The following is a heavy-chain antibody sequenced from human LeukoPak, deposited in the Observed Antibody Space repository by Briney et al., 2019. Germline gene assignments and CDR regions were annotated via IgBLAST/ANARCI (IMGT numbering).Heavy chain of an antibody. CDR1: GFTFSSYA. J-gene: IGHJ4*02. V-gene: IGHV3-23*01. Sequence: PGGSLRHSCAASGFTFSSYAMSWVRQAPGKGLEWVSAISGSGGSTYYADSVKGRFTISRDNSKNTLYLQMNSLRAEDTAVYYCAKDRACSSTSCYLEYYFDYWGQGTLVTVSS. CDR3: AKDRACSSTSCYLEYYFDY. CDR2: ISGSGGST. D-gene: IGHD2-2*01.